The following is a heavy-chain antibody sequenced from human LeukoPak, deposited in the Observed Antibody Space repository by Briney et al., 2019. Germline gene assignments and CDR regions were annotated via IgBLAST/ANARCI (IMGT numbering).Heavy chain of an antibody. CDR3: ASTEVLVQGGSFDY. CDR2: IYYSGRT. CDR1: GGSISSSSYY. J-gene: IGHJ4*02. D-gene: IGHD6-13*01. V-gene: IGHV4-39*07. Sequence: SETLSLTCTVSGGSISSSSYYWGWIRQPPGKDLECIGTIYYSGRTYYNPSLTSRVTLSVDTFKNQFSLKLSSVTAADTAVYYCASTEVLVQGGSFDYWGQGTLVTVSS.